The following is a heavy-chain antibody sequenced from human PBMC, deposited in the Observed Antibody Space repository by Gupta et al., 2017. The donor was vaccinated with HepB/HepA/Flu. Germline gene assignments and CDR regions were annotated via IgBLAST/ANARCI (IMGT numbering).Heavy chain of an antibody. J-gene: IGHJ4*02. Sequence: QVQMQESGPGLVKPSETLSLTCSVSGDSITTSYWNWIRQPPGGGLEWIGYIYYTGSTSYNPSLKSRATISVDTSKNQFSLKVNSVTAADTAVYDWARDGNWNDGGVTFDYWGQGSRVTVSS. V-gene: IGHV4-59*01. CDR1: GDSITTSY. D-gene: IGHD1-1*01. CDR2: IYYTGST. CDR3: ARDGNWNDGGVTFDY.